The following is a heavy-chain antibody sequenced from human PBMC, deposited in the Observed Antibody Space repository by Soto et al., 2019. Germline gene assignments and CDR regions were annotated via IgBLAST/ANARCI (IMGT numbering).Heavy chain of an antibody. Sequence: GSLRLSCAASGFTFSSNSMNWVRQAPGKGLEWVSSISSSSSYIYYADSVKGRFTISRDNAKNSLYLQMNSLRAEDTAVYYCARDHCSSTSCYYYFDYWGQGTLVTAPQ. CDR1: GFTFSSNS. CDR3: ARDHCSSTSCYYYFDY. CDR2: ISSSSSYI. D-gene: IGHD2-2*01. V-gene: IGHV3-21*01. J-gene: IGHJ4*02.